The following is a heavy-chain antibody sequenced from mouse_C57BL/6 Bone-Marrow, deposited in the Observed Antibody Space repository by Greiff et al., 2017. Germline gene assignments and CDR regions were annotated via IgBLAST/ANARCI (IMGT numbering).Heavy chain of an antibody. CDR3: ARDGLYYGYEGFAY. V-gene: IGHV5-4*01. CDR1: GFTFSSYA. Sequence: EVHLVESGGGLVKPGGSLKLSCAASGFTFSSYAMPWVRQTPEKRLEWVATISDGGSYTYYPDNVKGRFTISRDNAKNNLYLQMSHLKSEDTAKYYCARDGLYYGYEGFAYWGQGTLVTVSA. D-gene: IGHD2-2*01. J-gene: IGHJ3*01. CDR2: ISDGGSYT.